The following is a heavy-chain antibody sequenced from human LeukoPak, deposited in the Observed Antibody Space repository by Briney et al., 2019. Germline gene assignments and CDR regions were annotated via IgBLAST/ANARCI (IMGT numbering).Heavy chain of an antibody. D-gene: IGHD6-13*01. V-gene: IGHV4-4*09. CDR3: ARLDSSSWPQIDY. CDR1: GGSISSYY. CDR2: IYTSGST. J-gene: IGHJ4*02. Sequence: SETLSLTCTVSGGSISSYYWSWIRQPPGKGLEWIGYIYTSGSTNYNPSLKSRATISVDTSKNQFSLKLSSVTAADTAVYYCARLDSSSWPQIDYWGQGTLVTVSS.